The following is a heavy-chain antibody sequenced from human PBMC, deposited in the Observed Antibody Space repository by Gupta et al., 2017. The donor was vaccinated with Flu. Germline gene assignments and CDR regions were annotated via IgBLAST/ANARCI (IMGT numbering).Heavy chain of an antibody. D-gene: IGHD4-17*01. CDR3: ARPHRTTVTMSFFQH. Sequence: QVQLVQSGAEVKEPGASVKVSCEASGHSFTGYYLHWVRQAPGQGLEWMGRINPHSGGTDYAQKFQGRVTMTRDTSITTAYLEVSSLRSDDTAMYYCARPHRTTVTMSFFQHWGQGTLVLVSS. J-gene: IGHJ1*01. CDR2: INPHSGGT. V-gene: IGHV1-2*06. CDR1: GHSFTGYY.